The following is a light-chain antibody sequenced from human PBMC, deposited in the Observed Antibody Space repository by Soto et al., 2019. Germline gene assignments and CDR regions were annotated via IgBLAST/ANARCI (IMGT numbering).Light chain of an antibody. J-gene: IGLJ1*01. Sequence: TGTSSNVGSYNLVSWFQQLPGKVPKLMIYEGTKRPSGVSDRFSGSKSGNTASLTISGLQAEDEADYYCFSYAGNSVYVFGTGTKVTVL. CDR2: EGT. V-gene: IGLV2-23*01. CDR1: SSNVGSYNL. CDR3: FSYAGNSVYV.